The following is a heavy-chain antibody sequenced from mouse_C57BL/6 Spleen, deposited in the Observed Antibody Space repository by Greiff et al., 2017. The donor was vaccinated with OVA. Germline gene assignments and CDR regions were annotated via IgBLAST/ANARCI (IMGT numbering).Heavy chain of an antibody. Sequence: QVQLQQSGAELVRPGTSVTVSCKASGYAFTNYLIERVKPRPGQGLEWIGVINPGSGGTTYNDKFKGKATLTADKSSSTAYMQLSSLTSEDSAVYFCARAETGTDYWGQGTTLTVSS. V-gene: IGHV1-54*01. D-gene: IGHD4-1*01. CDR1: GYAFTNYL. CDR3: ARAETGTDY. J-gene: IGHJ2*01. CDR2: INPGSGGT.